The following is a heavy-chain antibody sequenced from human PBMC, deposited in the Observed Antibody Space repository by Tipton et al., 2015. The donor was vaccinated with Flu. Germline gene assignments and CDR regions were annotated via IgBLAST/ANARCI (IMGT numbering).Heavy chain of an antibody. Sequence: SLRLSCAASGFTFSSYSMNWVRQAPGKGLEWVSSISSSSSYIYYAESVKGRFTISRDNAKNSLYLQMNSLRAEDTAVYYCARGIGTSSSWFPGYYYYGMDVWGQGTTVTVSS. D-gene: IGHD6-13*01. J-gene: IGHJ6*02. CDR1: GFTFSSYS. CDR3: ARGIGTSSSWFPGYYYYGMDV. CDR2: ISSSSSYI. V-gene: IGHV3-21*01.